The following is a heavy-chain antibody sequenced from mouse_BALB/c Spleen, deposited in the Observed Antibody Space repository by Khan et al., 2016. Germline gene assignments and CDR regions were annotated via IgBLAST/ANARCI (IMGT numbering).Heavy chain of an antibody. V-gene: IGHV6-6*02. Sequence: EGTLEESGGGLVQPGGSMKLSCVASGFTFSNYWMNWVRQSPAKGLEWVAEIRLKSNNYATHYAASVKGCFTISQDVSQSSVYLQMNNVTAEDTGIYSCTRDGYFEVWGAGTTVTVSS. CDR3: TRDGYFEV. J-gene: IGHJ1*01. CDR1: GFTFSNYW. CDR2: IRLKSNNYAT.